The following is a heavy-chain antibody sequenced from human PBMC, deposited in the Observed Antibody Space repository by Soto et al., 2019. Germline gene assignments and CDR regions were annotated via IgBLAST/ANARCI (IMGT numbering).Heavy chain of an antibody. D-gene: IGHD3-16*01. CDR2: IYWDDDK. CDR3: AHIPNYYQYDWFDP. Sequence: QITLKESGPTLVKPTQTLTLTCTFSGFSLTTRGVGVGWIRQPPGKALECLALIYWDDDKRYSPSLQSRLSITEDTSKNQVVLTMTNVDPVDTATYYCAHIPNYYQYDWFDPWCQGTLVSVSS. J-gene: IGHJ5*02. V-gene: IGHV2-5*02. CDR1: GFSLTTRGVG.